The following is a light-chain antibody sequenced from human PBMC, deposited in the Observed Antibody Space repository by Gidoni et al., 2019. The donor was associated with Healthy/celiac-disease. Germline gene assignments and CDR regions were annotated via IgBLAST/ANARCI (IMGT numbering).Light chain of an antibody. J-gene: IGKJ5*01. Sequence: ELVMTQSPATLYVSPGERATISCRASQSVSSNLAWYQQKPGQAPRLLIYGASIRATGIPARFSGSGSGTEFTLTISSLQSEDFAVYYCQQYNNWPPITFGQGTRLEIK. CDR3: QQYNNWPPIT. CDR2: GAS. CDR1: QSVSSN. V-gene: IGKV3D-15*01.